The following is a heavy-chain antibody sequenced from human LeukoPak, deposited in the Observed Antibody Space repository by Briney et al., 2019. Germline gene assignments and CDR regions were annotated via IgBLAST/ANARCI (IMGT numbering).Heavy chain of an antibody. J-gene: IGHJ3*02. CDR1: GYTFTDYY. Sequence: GASVKVSCKASGYTFTDYYIHWVRQAPGQGLEWMGWINPNSGGTNYAQKFQGRVTMTRDTSISTAYMELSRLRSDDTAVYYCARDSPSDIVVVPAVGDAFDIWGQETMVTVSS. CDR2: INPNSGGT. D-gene: IGHD2-2*01. CDR3: ARDSPSDIVVVPAVGDAFDI. V-gene: IGHV1-2*02.